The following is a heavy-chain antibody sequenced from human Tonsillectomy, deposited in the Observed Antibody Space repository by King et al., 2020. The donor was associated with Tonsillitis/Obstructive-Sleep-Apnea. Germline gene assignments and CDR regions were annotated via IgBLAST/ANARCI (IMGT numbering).Heavy chain of an antibody. Sequence: QLQESGPGLVKPSETLSLTCTVSGGSISSYYWSWIRQPPGKGLEWIGYIYYSGSTNYNPSLKSRGTISVDTSKNQFSLKLSSVTAADTAVYYCARVGYDNWFDPWGQGTLVTVSS. CDR2: IYYSGST. CDR1: GGSISSYY. CDR3: ARVGYDNWFDP. D-gene: IGHD1-1*01. V-gene: IGHV4-59*01. J-gene: IGHJ5*02.